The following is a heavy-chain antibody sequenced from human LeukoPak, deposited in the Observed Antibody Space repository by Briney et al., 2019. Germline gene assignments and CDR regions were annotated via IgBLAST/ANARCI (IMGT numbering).Heavy chain of an antibody. CDR1: GGSGTSGSYY. J-gene: IGHJ4*02. V-gene: IGHV4-61*01. CDR2: IFHSGST. CDR3: ARGYSSGLFDY. D-gene: IGHD6-19*01. Sequence: SETLSLTCAVSGGSGTSGSYYWTWIRQPPGKGLEWTGYIFHSGSTNYNPSLKSRVTISVDTAKNQFSLKLNSVTAADTAVYYCARGYSSGLFDYWGQGTLVTVSS.